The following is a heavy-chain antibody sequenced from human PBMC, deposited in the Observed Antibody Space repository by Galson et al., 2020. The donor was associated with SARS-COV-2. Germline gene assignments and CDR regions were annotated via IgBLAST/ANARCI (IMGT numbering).Heavy chain of an antibody. CDR2: LFTSGTT. V-gene: IGHV4-61*02. Sequence: SETLSLTCTVSGGSINTGNYYWTWIRQPAGKGLEWIGRLFTSGTTYYNSSLKSRVTISGDRSKNQFSLKLSSVTAADTAVYYCARGNVDYSDWSRYYNSFWFDPWGQGILVTVSS. CDR1: GGSINTGNYY. D-gene: IGHD3-3*01. CDR3: ARGNVDYSDWSRYYNSFWFDP. J-gene: IGHJ5*02.